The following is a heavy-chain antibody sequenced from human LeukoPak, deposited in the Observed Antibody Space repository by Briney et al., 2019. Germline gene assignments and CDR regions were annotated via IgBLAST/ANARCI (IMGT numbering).Heavy chain of an antibody. V-gene: IGHV4-34*01. Sequence: SETLSLTWAVNGGSFSGDYWGGIRQRPVKGLEWIGEINHSGSTNYNPSLKSRVTISVDTSKNQFSLKLSSVTAADTAVYYCARQWLAPLGYYYSYYGMDVWGQGTTVTVSS. CDR1: GGSFSGDY. CDR2: INHSGST. CDR3: ARQWLAPLGYYYSYYGMDV. D-gene: IGHD6-19*01. J-gene: IGHJ6*02.